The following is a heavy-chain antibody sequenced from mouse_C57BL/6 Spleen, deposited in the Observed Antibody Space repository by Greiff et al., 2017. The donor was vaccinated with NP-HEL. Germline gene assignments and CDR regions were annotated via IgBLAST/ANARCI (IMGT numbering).Heavy chain of an antibody. J-gene: IGHJ1*03. CDR2: ISDGGSYT. D-gene: IGHD1-1*01. Sequence: DVKLVESGGGLVKPGGSLKLSCAASGFTFSSYAMSWVRQTPEKRLEWVATISDGGSYTYYPDNVKGRFTISRDNAKNNMYLQMSRLKSEDKALYYCARAPITTVVESYWYFDVWGTGTTVTVSS. CDR3: ARAPITTVVESYWYFDV. V-gene: IGHV5-4*03. CDR1: GFTFSSYA.